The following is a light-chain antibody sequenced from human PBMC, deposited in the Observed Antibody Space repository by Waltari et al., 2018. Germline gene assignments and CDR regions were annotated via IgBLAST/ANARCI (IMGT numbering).Light chain of an antibody. Sequence: ESVLTQSPATLSLSPGERATLSCRASQSVSNNLAWYQQKPGQAPRLLIYDASNRATGVPARFSGSGSGTDFTLTISSLEPEDFAVYYCQQYNSDDWTFGQGTKVEI. CDR1: QSVSNN. V-gene: IGKV3-11*01. J-gene: IGKJ1*01. CDR3: QQYNSDDWT. CDR2: DAS.